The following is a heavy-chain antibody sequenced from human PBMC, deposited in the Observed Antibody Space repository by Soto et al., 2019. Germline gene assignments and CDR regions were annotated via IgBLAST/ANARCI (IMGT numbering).Heavy chain of an antibody. CDR1: GGSISSSNW. D-gene: IGHD6-13*01. CDR2: IYHSGST. V-gene: IGHV4-4*02. J-gene: IGHJ6*02. CDR3: ARDSSVAAAGPYYYYGMDV. Sequence: SETLSLTCAVSGGSISSSNWWSWVRQPPGKGLEWNGEIYHSGSTNYNPSLKSRVTISVDKSKNQFSLKLSSVTAADTAVYYCARDSSVAAAGPYYYYGMDVWGQGTTVTVSS.